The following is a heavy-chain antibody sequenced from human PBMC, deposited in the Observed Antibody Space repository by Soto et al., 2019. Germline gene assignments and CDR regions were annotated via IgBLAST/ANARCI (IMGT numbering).Heavy chain of an antibody. CDR1: GFTFSSYA. CDR2: ISGSGGST. D-gene: IGHD6-13*01. J-gene: IGHJ6*02. Sequence: EVQLLESGGGLVQPGGSLRLSCAASGFTFSSYAMSWVRQAPGKGLEWVSAISGSGGSTYYADSVKGRFTISRDNSKNTLYLQMTSLRAEDTAVYYCAKVYSSSWYYYYYGMDVWGQGTTVTVSS. CDR3: AKVYSSSWYYYYYGMDV. V-gene: IGHV3-23*01.